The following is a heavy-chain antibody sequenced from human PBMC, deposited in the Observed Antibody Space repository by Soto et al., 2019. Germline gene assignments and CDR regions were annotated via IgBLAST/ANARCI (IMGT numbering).Heavy chain of an antibody. V-gene: IGHV3-23*01. D-gene: IGHD3-10*01. CDR3: TRTASIYFASGSYLRYCMDV. Sequence: PGGSLSLSCAASGFTFSSYAMSLVRQAPGKGLEWVSAISGSGGSTYYADSVKGRFTISRDNSKNTLYLQMNSLRVEDTAVYYCTRTASIYFASGSYLRYCMDVWGRGTTVTVSS. J-gene: IGHJ6*03. CDR1: GFTFSSYA. CDR2: ISGSGGST.